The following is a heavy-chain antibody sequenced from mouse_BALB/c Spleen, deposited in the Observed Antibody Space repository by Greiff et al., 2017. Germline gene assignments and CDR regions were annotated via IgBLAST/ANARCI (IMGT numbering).Heavy chain of an antibody. D-gene: IGHD4-1*01. CDR3: ARQTGMDY. J-gene: IGHJ4*01. CDR2: IYPGSGNI. CDR1: GYTLTAYY. V-gene: IGHV1-77*01. Sequence: VKLMESGAELARPGASVKLSCKASGYTLTAYYINGGKQRTGQGLEWMGEIYPGSGNIYYNEKFKGKATLTADKSTSTAYMQLSSMTSEDAAVYFCARQTGMDYWGQGTSVTVSS.